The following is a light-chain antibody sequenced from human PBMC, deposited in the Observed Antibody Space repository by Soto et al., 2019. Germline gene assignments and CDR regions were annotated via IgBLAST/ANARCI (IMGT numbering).Light chain of an antibody. CDR3: QPANSFPLT. Sequence: DIQATQSPSSVSASVGDRVTITCRTSQDVSSWLAWYQQKPGKAPELLIYSASTLQTGVPSRFSGSGSGTDFTLTISSLQPEDFATYYCQPANSFPLTFGGGTKVEIK. V-gene: IGKV1-12*01. CDR2: SAS. J-gene: IGKJ4*01. CDR1: QDVSSW.